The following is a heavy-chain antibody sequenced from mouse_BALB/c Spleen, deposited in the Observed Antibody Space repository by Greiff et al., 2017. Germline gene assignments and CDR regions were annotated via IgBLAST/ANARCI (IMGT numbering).Heavy chain of an antibody. Sequence: VQLQQSGAELAKPGASVKMSCKASGYTFTSYWMHWVKQRPGQGLEWIGYINPSTGYTEYNQKFKDKATLTADKSSSTAYMQLSSLTSEDSAVYYCARKEFLYAMDYWGQGTSVTVSS. CDR2: INPSTGYT. V-gene: IGHV1-7*01. CDR3: ARKEFLYAMDY. J-gene: IGHJ4*01. CDR1: GYTFTSYW.